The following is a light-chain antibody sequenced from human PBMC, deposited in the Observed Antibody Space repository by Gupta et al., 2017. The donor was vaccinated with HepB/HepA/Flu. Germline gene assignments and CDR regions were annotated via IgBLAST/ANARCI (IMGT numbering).Light chain of an antibody. CDR1: QSVSSN. V-gene: IGKV3-11*01. J-gene: IGKJ5*01. CDR2: EAS. CDR3: QQRDNGPPDDT. Sequence: EIVLTQSPATLSLSPGERATLSCRASQSVSSNLAWYQQKPGQAPRLLIYEASNRDTGIPATISGRDPEDFAVYFCQQRDNGPPDDTFGQGTLMEI.